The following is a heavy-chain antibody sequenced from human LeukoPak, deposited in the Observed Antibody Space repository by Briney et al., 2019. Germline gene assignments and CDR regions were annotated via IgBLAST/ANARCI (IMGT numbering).Heavy chain of an antibody. D-gene: IGHD2-8*01. V-gene: IGHV4-38-2*01. Sequence: SETLSLTCAVSGYSISSGYYWGWIRQPPGKGLERIGSIYHSGSTYYNPSLKSRVTISVDTSKNQFSLKLSSVTAADTAVYYCARTTSNGYSYYMDVWGKGTTVTVSS. J-gene: IGHJ6*03. CDR1: GYSISSGYY. CDR3: ARTTSNGYSYYMDV. CDR2: IYHSGST.